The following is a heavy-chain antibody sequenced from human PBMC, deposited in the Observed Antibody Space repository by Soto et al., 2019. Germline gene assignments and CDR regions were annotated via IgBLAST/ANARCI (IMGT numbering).Heavy chain of an antibody. CDR3: ASSGHYYDSSGYRRWYFDY. CDR1: GGTFSGYA. J-gene: IGHJ4*02. V-gene: IGHV1-69*13. CDR2: IIPIFGTA. Sequence: GASVKVSCKASGGTFSGYAISWVRQAPGQGLEWMGGIIPIFGTANYAQKFQGRVTITADESTSTAYMELSSLRSEDTAVYYCASSGHYYDSSGYRRWYFDYWGQGTLVTVSS. D-gene: IGHD3-22*01.